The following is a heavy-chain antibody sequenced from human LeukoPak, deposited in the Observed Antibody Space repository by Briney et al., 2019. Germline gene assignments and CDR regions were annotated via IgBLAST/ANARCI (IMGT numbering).Heavy chain of an antibody. CDR2: INPNSGGT. CDR1: GYTFTGYY. J-gene: IGHJ4*02. Sequence: ASVKVSCKASGYTFTGYYMHWVRQAPGQGLEWMGWINPNSGGTNYAQKFQGRVTMTRDTSISTAYMELRSLRSDDTAVYYCARVGRSSGWYWGDYWGQGTLVTVSS. V-gene: IGHV1-2*02. D-gene: IGHD6-19*01. CDR3: ARVGRSSGWYWGDY.